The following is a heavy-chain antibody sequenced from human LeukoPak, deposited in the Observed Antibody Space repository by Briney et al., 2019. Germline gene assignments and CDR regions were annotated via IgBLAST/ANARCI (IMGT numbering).Heavy chain of an antibody. Sequence: PGGSLRLPCAASGFTFSSYAMSWVRQAPGKGLEWVSAISGSGGSTYYADSVKGRFTISRDNSKNTLYLQMNSLRAEDTAVYYCAKEKEKWELLRSHYFDYWGQGTLVTVSS. V-gene: IGHV3-23*01. CDR2: ISGSGGST. CDR3: AKEKEKWELLRSHYFDY. D-gene: IGHD1-26*01. CDR1: GFTFSSYA. J-gene: IGHJ4*02.